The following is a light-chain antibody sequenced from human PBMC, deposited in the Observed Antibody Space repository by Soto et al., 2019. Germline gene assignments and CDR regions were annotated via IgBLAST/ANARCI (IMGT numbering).Light chain of an antibody. CDR1: QSFSNNY. CDR3: QQYGSSPPT. J-gene: IGKJ1*01. CDR2: GAS. V-gene: IGKV3-20*01. Sequence: EIVLTQSQGTLSLSPGERATLSCRASQSFSNNYLAWYQRKPGQAPRLLIYGASSRATDIPTRFSGSGSGTDFTLTITRLEPEDFAVYYCQQYGSSPPTFGQGTKVEIK.